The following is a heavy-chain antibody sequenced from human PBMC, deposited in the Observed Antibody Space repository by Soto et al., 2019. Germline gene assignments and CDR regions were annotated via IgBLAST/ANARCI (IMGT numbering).Heavy chain of an antibody. Sequence: QVQLVQSGAEVKKPGASVKVSCKASGYTFTSYGISWVGQAPGQGLEWMGWISAYNGNTNYAQKLQGRVTMTTDTSTSTAYMELRSLRSDDTAVYYCARDLGSGWNEWSYYYGMDVWGQGTTVTVSS. V-gene: IGHV1-18*01. CDR1: GYTFTSYG. J-gene: IGHJ6*02. CDR2: ISAYNGNT. CDR3: ARDLGSGWNEWSYYYGMDV. D-gene: IGHD6-19*01.